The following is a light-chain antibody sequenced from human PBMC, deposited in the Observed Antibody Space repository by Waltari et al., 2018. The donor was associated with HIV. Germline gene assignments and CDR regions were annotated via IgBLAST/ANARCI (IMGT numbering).Light chain of an antibody. J-gene: IGLJ3*02. CDR1: SSDIGSYS. CDR3: ATWDNSLSIGV. CDR2: DTY. V-gene: IGLV1-51*01. Sequence: QSVLTQPPSVSAAPGQKVTISCPGSSSDIGSYSVSWYQQFPDTAPRRLIFDTYKRPSGIPDRCSASKSGTSATLDITGLQTGDEADYYCATWDNSLSIGVFGGGTKLTVL.